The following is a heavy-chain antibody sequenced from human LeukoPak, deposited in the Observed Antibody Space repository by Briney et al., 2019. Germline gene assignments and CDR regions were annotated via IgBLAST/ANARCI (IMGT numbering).Heavy chain of an antibody. V-gene: IGHV3-23*01. CDR3: AKEGGSYFRRVTYYYYYMDV. CDR1: EFSFGSYA. D-gene: IGHD1-26*01. J-gene: IGHJ6*03. CDR2: ISGSGDST. Sequence: PGGSLRLSCAASEFSFGSYAMSWVRQAPGKGLQWVSGISGSGDSTYYADSVNGRFTISRDNSKNTLYLQMISLRAEDTAVYYCAKEGGSYFRRVTYYYYYMDVWGKGTTVTVSS.